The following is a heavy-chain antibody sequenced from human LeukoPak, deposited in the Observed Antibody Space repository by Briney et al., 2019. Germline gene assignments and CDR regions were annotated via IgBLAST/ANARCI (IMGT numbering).Heavy chain of an antibody. D-gene: IGHD6-25*01. CDR3: AAARHAPYYYYYMDV. J-gene: IGHJ6*03. CDR1: GFTFSSHA. V-gene: IGHV3-23*01. Sequence: GGSLRLSCAASGFTFSSHAMRWVRQAPGKGPEWVSAITPSGDSTYYADSVKGRFTISRDNSKNTLYLQMRSLRVEDTAVYYCAAARHAPYYYYYMDVWGKGTTVTVSS. CDR2: ITPSGDST.